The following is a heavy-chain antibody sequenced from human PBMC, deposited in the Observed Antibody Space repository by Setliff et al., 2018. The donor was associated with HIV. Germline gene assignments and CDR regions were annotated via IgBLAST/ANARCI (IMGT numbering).Heavy chain of an antibody. V-gene: IGHV1-69-2*01. Sequence: ASVKVSCKASGGTFSSYVINWVRQAPGQGLERMGYFDPEDGETIYAEKFQGRITITADTSTDTAYMDLRSLRSEDTAVYYCARSGGWWGYSNTNPLYYHIDVWGQGTTVTASS. CDR1: GGTFSSYV. CDR2: FDPEDGET. D-gene: IGHD2-2*01. CDR3: ARSGGWWGYSNTNPLYYHIDV. J-gene: IGHJ6*01.